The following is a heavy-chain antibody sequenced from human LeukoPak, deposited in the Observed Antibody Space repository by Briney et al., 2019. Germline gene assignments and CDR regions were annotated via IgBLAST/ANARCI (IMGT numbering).Heavy chain of an antibody. CDR3: ARHDPVGNYQHGMDV. CDR1: AGSLSGYF. Sequence: SESLSLTCTVSAGSLSGYFWSCVRQPQGQGRGFVGFINYTGGSIYYPSLKSRGTMSVDTAKNQFPLKLHSVTAADTAVYYCARHDPVGNYQHGMDVWGQGTTVTVSS. J-gene: IGHJ6*02. V-gene: IGHV4-59*08. CDR2: INYTGGS. D-gene: IGHD1-26*01.